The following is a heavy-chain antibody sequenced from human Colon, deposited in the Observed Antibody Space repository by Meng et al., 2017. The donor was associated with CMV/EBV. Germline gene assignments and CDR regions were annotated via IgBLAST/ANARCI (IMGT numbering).Heavy chain of an antibody. J-gene: IGHJ4*01. D-gene: IGHD5-18*01. CDR1: GFIFNKYA. V-gene: IGHV3-23*01. CDR2: ISASGGST. Sequence: SGFIFNKYAISWVRQALGKGLEWVSTISASGGSTYYADSVKGRFTISRDNSKNTLYLQMNSLRAEDTALYYCAKEDTAMGTEGADYWGHGTLVTVSS. CDR3: AKEDTAMGTEGADY.